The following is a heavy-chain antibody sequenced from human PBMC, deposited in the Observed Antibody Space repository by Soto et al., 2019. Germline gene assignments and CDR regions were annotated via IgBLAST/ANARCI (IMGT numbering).Heavy chain of an antibody. CDR2: IIPTFGTA. V-gene: IGHV1-69*01. CDR3: ARDSITTGPRGYYYYGMDV. Sequence: QVQLVQSGAEVKKPGSSVKVSCKASGGTFSSYAISWVRQAPGQGLEWMGGIIPTFGTANYAQKFQGRVTITADESTSTAYMELSSLRSEDTAVYYCARDSITTGPRGYYYYGMDVWGQGTTVTVSS. D-gene: IGHD3-22*01. J-gene: IGHJ6*02. CDR1: GGTFSSYA.